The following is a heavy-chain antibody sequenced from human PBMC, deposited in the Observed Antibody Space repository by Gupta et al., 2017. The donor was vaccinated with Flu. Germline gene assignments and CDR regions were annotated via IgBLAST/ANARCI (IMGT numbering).Heavy chain of an antibody. CDR1: GFPFRTYG. V-gene: IGHV3-30*18. CDR3: AKDRVRRSSGYGMDL. D-gene: IGHD2-2*01. Sequence: QVQLVDSGGGVVQPGKSLRLSCSASGFPFRTYGMYWVRQAPGKGLEWVAVVSHDGGQNNYADSVKGRVTISRDNAKGTLYLEMNSLRREDTALYYCAKDRVRRSSGYGMDLWGQGTTVTVSS. J-gene: IGHJ6*02. CDR2: VSHDGGQN.